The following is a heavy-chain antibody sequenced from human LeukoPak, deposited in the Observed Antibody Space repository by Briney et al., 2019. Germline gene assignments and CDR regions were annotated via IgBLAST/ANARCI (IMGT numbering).Heavy chain of an antibody. CDR2: IYTSGST. CDR1: GGSFSSYY. J-gene: IGHJ5*02. Sequence: PSETLSLTCAVYGGSFSSYYWSWIRQPAGKGLEWIGRIYTSGSTNYNPSLKSRVTMSVDTSKNQFSLKLSFVAAADTAVYYCARDHWNRLQRTNWFDPWGQGTLVTVSS. CDR3: ARDHWNRLQRTNWFDP. D-gene: IGHD4-11*01. V-gene: IGHV4-4*07.